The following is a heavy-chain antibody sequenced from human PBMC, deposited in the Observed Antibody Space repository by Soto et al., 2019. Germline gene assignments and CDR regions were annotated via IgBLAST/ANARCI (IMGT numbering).Heavy chain of an antibody. CDR1: GYTFTNYG. CDR2: VGAYNGNT. J-gene: IGHJ6*02. D-gene: IGHD2-2*01. CDR3: ARNLSSAGDSYGVDV. Sequence: QVQLVQSGAEVKRPGASVTVSCKASGYTFTNYGLSWVRQAPGQGLERMGWVGAYNGNTTYGQKFQGRVTLTTDTSTSTGYMELRSLKSGDTAEYYCARNLSSAGDSYGVDVWGQGTTVTVSS. V-gene: IGHV1-18*04.